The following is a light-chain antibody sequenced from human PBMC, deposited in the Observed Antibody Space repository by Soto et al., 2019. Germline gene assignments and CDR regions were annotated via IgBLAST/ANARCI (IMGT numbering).Light chain of an antibody. CDR2: KAS. CDR1: RSFGGW. CDR3: QQYSTSSRT. Sequence: GDTVTITCRASRSFGGWLAWYQQKPGKAPILLIYKASTLESGVPSRFSGSGSGSEFTLTINSLQPDDFAPYYCQQYSTSSRTFGPGTTVEIK. V-gene: IGKV1-5*03. J-gene: IGKJ1*01.